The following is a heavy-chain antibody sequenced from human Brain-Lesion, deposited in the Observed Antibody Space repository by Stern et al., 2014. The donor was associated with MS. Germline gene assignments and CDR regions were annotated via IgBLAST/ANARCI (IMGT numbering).Heavy chain of an antibody. CDR2: LYNSGST. CDR1: GGSISSGNYY. CDR3: ARGSREVLLPRFYFDY. J-gene: IGHJ4*02. V-gene: IGHV4-31*01. Sequence: QVQLQESGPGLVKPSQTLSLTCTVSGGSISSGNYYWSWIRQHPGKGLEWIGSLYNSGSTYYNPPLKSLVTTSIDTSKNQFSLKLSSVTAADTAVYYGARGSREVLLPRFYFDYWGQGTLVTVSS. D-gene: IGHD3-3*01.